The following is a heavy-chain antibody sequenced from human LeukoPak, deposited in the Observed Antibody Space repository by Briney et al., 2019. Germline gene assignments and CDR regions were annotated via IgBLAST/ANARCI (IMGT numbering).Heavy chain of an antibody. CDR2: ISGSSGST. CDR1: GFTFSSYA. J-gene: IGHJ4*02. CDR3: AKDILWFGESVKGSFDY. D-gene: IGHD3-10*01. Sequence: GGSLRLSCAASGFTFSSYAMSWVRQAPGKGLEWVSAISGSSGSTYYADSVKGRFTISRDNSKNTLYLQMNSLRAEDTAVYYCAKDILWFGESVKGSFDYWGQGTLVTVSS. V-gene: IGHV3-23*01.